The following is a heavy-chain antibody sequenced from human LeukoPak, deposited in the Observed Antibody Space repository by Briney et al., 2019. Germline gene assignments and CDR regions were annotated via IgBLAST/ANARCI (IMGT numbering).Heavy chain of an antibody. D-gene: IGHD2-15*01. Sequence: SETLSLTCAVYGGSFSAYYWSWIRQPPGKGLEWIGEINHSGSTNYNPSLKSRVTISVDTSKNQFSLKLSSVTAADTAVYYCARGRPAQFCSGGSCYPRAAYYYYGMDVWGQGTTATVSS. CDR1: GGSFSAYY. J-gene: IGHJ6*02. CDR3: ARGRPAQFCSGGSCYPRAAYYYYGMDV. V-gene: IGHV4-34*01. CDR2: INHSGST.